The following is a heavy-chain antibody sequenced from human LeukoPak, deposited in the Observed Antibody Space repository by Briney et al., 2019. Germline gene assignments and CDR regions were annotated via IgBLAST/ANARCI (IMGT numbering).Heavy chain of an antibody. J-gene: IGHJ4*02. Sequence: SETLSLNCTVSGGSISSYYWSWIRQPPGKGLEWIGYISYSGSTNYNPSLKSRITISVDTSKNQFSLKLSSVTAADTAVYYCARHDCSGATCYLPPHYWGQGTLVTVSS. CDR1: GGSISSYY. CDR2: ISYSGST. V-gene: IGHV4-59*08. CDR3: ARHDCSGATCYLPPHY. D-gene: IGHD2-15*01.